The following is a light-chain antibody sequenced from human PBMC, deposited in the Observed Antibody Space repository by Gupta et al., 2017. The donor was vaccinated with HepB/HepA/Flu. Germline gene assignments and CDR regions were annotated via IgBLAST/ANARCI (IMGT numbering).Light chain of an antibody. V-gene: IGLV1-47*01. J-gene: IGLJ2*01. CDR2: RNN. Sequence: QSVLTQPPSASGPPGQRVTISCSGSSSNIGSNYVYWYQQFPGTAPKLLIYRNNKRPSGVTDRVSGSKSGTSASLAISGLRAEEEADYYCEAWEDRLSGYVVFGGGTKLTVL. CDR3: EAWEDRLSGYVV. CDR1: SSNIGSNY.